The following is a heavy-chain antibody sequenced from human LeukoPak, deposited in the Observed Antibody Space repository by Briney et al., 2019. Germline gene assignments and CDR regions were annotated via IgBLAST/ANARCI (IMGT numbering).Heavy chain of an antibody. CDR3: ARQSDIAAPGDAFDL. D-gene: IGHD6-13*01. Sequence: GESLRISCKGSGYSFISYWISWVRQMPGKGLEWMGRIDPSDSYTKYSPSFQGHVTLSADKSISTAYLQWSSLKASDTAMYFCARQSDIAAPGDAFDLWGQGTMVTVSS. CDR2: IDPSDSYT. CDR1: GYSFISYW. V-gene: IGHV5-10-1*01. J-gene: IGHJ3*01.